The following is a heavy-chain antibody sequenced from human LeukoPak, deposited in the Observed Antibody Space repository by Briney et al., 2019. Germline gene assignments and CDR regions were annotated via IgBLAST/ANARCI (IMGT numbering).Heavy chain of an antibody. CDR3: ARHSGATTNYFGY. V-gene: IGHV4-59*01. D-gene: IGHD1-26*01. J-gene: IGHJ4*02. CDR2: IYYSGST. Sequence: MASETLSLTCTVSGGSISSYYWSWIRQPPGKGLEWIGYIYYSGSTNYNPSLKSRVTISVDTSKNQFSLKLSSVTAADTAVYYCARHSGATTNYFGYWGQGTLVTVSS. CDR1: GGSISSYY.